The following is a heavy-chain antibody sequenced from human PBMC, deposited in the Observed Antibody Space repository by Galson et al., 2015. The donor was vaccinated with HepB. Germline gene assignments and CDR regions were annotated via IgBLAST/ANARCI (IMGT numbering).Heavy chain of an antibody. D-gene: IGHD3-22*01. CDR1: GGTFSSYT. CDR3: ASTYYYDSSGYYPPLDAFDI. V-gene: IGHV1-69*02. Sequence: SVKVSCKASGGTFSSYTISWVRQAPGQGLEWMGRIIPILGIANYAQKFQGRVTITADKSTSTAYMELSSLRSEDTAVYYCASTYYYDSSGYYPPLDAFDIWGQGTMVTVPS. J-gene: IGHJ3*02. CDR2: IIPILGIA.